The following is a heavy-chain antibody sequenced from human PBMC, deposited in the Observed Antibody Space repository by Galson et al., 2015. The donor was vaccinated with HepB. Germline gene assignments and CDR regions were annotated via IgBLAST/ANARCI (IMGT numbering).Heavy chain of an antibody. J-gene: IGHJ3*02. D-gene: IGHD3-22*01. CDR1: GGSISSGDYY. CDR2: TYYSGST. V-gene: IGHV4-30-4*01. CDR3: ARDEPHYYDSSPLDAFDI. Sequence: TLSLTCTVSGGSISSGDYYWSWIRQPPGKGLEWIGYTYYSGSTYYNPSLKSRVTISVDTSKNQFSLKLSSVTAADTAVYYCARDEPHYYDSSPLDAFDIWGQGTMVTVSS.